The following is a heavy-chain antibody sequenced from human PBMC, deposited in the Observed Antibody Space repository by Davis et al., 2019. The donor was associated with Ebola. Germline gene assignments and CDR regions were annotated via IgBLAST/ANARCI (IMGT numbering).Heavy chain of an antibody. D-gene: IGHD5-18*01. V-gene: IGHV4-59*01. CDR2: IYHSGTT. CDR3: ARIPRGYSYGTIDY. J-gene: IGHJ4*02. Sequence: GSLRLSCTVSDGSIDNYYWNWIRQSPRKGLEWLGNIYHSGTTNYNPSLKSRLTMSVDTSKNRFSLNLRSVSAADTAVYYCARIPRGYSYGTIDYWGQGTLVTVSS. CDR1: DGSIDNYY.